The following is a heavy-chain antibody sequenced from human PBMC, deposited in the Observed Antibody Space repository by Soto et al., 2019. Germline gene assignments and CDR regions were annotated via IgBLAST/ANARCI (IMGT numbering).Heavy chain of an antibody. D-gene: IGHD6-19*01. CDR3: AKGFGSGWYLVYFDY. CDR1: GFTFSSYA. Sequence: EVQLLESGGGLVQPGGSLRLSCAASGFTFSSYAMSWVRQAPGKGLEWVSAISGSGGSTYYEDSVKGPLTISRDNSKITLYLQMNSLRAEDTAVYYCAKGFGSGWYLVYFDYWGQGTMVTVSS. J-gene: IGHJ4*02. CDR2: ISGSGGST. V-gene: IGHV3-23*01.